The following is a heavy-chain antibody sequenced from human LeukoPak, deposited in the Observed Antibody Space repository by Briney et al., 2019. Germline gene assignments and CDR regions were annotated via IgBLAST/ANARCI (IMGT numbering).Heavy chain of an antibody. CDR3: ARGASYYGYSDY. Sequence: SETLSLTCTVSVGFISSYYWSWIRQPPAKRLEWIGYIYYSGSTNYNPSLKSRVTISVDASKNQFSLKLSSVTAADRAVDSGARGASYYGYSDYSGAGTLVIASS. V-gene: IGHV4-59*01. D-gene: IGHD1-26*01. CDR2: IYYSGST. CDR1: VGFISSYY. J-gene: IGHJ4*02.